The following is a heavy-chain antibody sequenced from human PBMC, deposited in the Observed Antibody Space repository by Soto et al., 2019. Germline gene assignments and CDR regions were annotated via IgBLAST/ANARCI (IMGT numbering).Heavy chain of an antibody. CDR1: GHTFTGYA. V-gene: IGHV1-3*01. CDR2: INAGNGNT. D-gene: IGHD6-19*01. CDR3: ARSPAIIAVAGTGPMDV. J-gene: IGHJ6*02. Sequence: ASVKVSCKASGHTFTGYAMHWVRQAPGQRLEWMGWINAGNGNTKYSQKFQGRVTITRDTSASTAYMELSSLRSEDTAVYYCARSPAIIAVAGTGPMDVWGQGTTVTVSS.